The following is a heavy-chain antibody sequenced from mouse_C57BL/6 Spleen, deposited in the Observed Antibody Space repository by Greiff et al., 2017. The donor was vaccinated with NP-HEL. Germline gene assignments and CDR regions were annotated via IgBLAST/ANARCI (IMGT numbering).Heavy chain of an antibody. V-gene: IGHV1-82*01. Sequence: VQLKESGPELVKPGASVKISCKASGYAFSSSWMNWVKQRPGKGLEWIGRIYPGDGDTNYNGKFKGKATLTADKSSSTAYMQLSSLTSEDSAVYFCARETVYYFDYWGQGTTLTVSS. CDR2: IYPGDGDT. CDR1: GYAFSSSW. CDR3: ARETVYYFDY. J-gene: IGHJ2*01.